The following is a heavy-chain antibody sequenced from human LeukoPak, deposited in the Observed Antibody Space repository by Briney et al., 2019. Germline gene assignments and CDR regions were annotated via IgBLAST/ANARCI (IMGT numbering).Heavy chain of an antibody. J-gene: IGHJ4*02. D-gene: IGHD5-24*01. CDR3: ARVGGYNSPPIL. V-gene: IGHV4-59*01. CDR1: GGSISNYY. CDR2: IYYSGST. Sequence: PSETLSLNCTVSGGSISNYYWSWIRQPPGKGLKWIGYIYYSGSTNYNPSLKSRVTISVDTSKNQFSLKLSSVTAADTAVYYCARVGGYNSPPILWGQGSLVTVSS.